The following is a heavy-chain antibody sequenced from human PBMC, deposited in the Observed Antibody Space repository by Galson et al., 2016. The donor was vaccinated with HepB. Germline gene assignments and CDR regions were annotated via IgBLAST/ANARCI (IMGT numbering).Heavy chain of an antibody. D-gene: IGHD2-2*01. J-gene: IGHJ4*02. CDR3: ARTSVVPAALYDY. CDR1: GGSISSSHYY. CDR2: IFYSGST. Sequence: TLSLTCTVSGGSISSSHYYWSWIRQHPGKGLEWIGYIFYSGSTYYNPSLKSRVTISVDTSKNHFSLKLNSVTAADTAVYYCARTSVVPAALYDYWGQGTLVTVSS. V-gene: IGHV4-31*03.